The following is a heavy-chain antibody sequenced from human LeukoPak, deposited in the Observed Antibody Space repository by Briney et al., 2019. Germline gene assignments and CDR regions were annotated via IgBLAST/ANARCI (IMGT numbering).Heavy chain of an antibody. V-gene: IGHV3-9*01. Sequence: GRSLRLSCAASGFTFDDYAMHWVRQAPGEGLEWVSGISWNSGSIGYADSVKGRFTISRDNAKNSLYLQMNSLRAEDTALYYCAKDIGIAAAGGDAFDIWGQGTMVAVSS. J-gene: IGHJ3*02. D-gene: IGHD6-13*01. CDR2: ISWNSGSI. CDR3: AKDIGIAAAGGDAFDI. CDR1: GFTFDDYA.